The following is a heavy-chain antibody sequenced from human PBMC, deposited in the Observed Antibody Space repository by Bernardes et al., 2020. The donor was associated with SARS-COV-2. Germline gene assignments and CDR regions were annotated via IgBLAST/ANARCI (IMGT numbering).Heavy chain of an antibody. J-gene: IGHJ5*02. CDR1: GGSISSYY. V-gene: IGHV4-4*07. D-gene: IGHD3-9*01. CDR2: IYTSGST. CDR3: ARDRSTNVLRYFEASINWFDP. Sequence: SETLSLTCTVSGGSISSYYWSWIRQPAGKGLEWIGRIYTSGSTNYNPSLKSRVTMSVDTSKNQFSLKLSSVTAADTAVYYCARDRSTNVLRYFEASINWFDPWSQGTLVTVSS.